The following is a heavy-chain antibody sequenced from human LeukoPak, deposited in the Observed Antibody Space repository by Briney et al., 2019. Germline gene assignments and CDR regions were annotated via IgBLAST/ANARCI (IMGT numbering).Heavy chain of an antibody. Sequence: GGSLRLSCAASGFTFSSYAMSWVRQAPGKGLEWVSTISGRGDSTYYAGSVKGRFTISRDNSKNTLYLQMNSLRLEDTAGYYCAKGAGYSSNWNFDYWGQGTLVTVSS. D-gene: IGHD6-13*01. CDR1: GFTFSSYA. J-gene: IGHJ4*02. V-gene: IGHV3-23*01. CDR2: ISGRGDST. CDR3: AKGAGYSSNWNFDY.